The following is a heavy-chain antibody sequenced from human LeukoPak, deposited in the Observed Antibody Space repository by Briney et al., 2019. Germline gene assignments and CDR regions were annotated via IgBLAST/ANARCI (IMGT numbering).Heavy chain of an antibody. V-gene: IGHV4-59*01. Sequence: SETLSLTCTVPGGSIGSYSWSWVRQPPGKGLEWIGYIYYSGTTHYNPSLKSRVTISLDTSKNQFSLKLNSVTAADTAVYYCARGGYIYGYWGQGTLVTVSS. CDR3: ARGGYIYGY. CDR2: IYYSGTT. J-gene: IGHJ4*02. CDR1: GGSIGSYS. D-gene: IGHD5-18*01.